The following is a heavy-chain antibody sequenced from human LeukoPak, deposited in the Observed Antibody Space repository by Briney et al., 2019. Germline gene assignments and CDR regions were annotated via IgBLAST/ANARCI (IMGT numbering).Heavy chain of an antibody. CDR1: GFAFSNYW. CDR3: AKVGIDKQQLPLFDY. Sequence: GGSLRLSCAASGFAFSNYWLHWVRQAPGKGLVWVARINTHGSSTNYADSVKGRFTISRDNSKNTLYLQMNSLRAEDTAVYYCAKVGIDKQQLPLFDYWGQGTLVTVSS. J-gene: IGHJ4*02. V-gene: IGHV3-74*01. D-gene: IGHD6-13*01. CDR2: INTHGSST.